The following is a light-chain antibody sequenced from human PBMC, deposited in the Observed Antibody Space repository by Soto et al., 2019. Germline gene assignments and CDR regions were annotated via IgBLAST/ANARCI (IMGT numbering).Light chain of an antibody. CDR1: QSISSW. CDR2: DAS. Sequence: DIQMTQSPSTLSASVGDRVSITCRAGQSISSWLAWYQQKPGKAPKLLIYDASSLQNGVPSRFRGAESGTEFTLTISSLRPDDFAVYYCQQSYSTPRTFGQGTKVDIK. V-gene: IGKV1-5*01. CDR3: QQSYSTPRT. J-gene: IGKJ1*01.